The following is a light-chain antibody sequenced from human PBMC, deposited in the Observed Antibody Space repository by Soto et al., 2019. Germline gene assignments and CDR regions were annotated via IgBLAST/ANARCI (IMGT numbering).Light chain of an antibody. V-gene: IGLV1-40*01. CDR3: HSYDSRLNCYV. Sequence: QSVLTQPPSMSGAPGQRVTISCTGSNSNIGAGFAVHWYQQLPGTAPKLLIHGNNNRPSGVPDRFSGSKSDTSASLAITGLQADDEADYYCHSYDSRLNCYVFGTGTKLTVL. J-gene: IGLJ1*01. CDR1: NSNIGAGFA. CDR2: GNN.